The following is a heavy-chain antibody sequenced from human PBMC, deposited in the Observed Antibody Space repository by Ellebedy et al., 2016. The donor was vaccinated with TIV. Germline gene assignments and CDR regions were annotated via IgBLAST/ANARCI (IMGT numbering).Heavy chain of an antibody. J-gene: IGHJ4*02. CDR3: AKSGLNALRYSDY. V-gene: IGHV3-53*01. D-gene: IGHD1-1*01. CDR1: GFSLNVNY. Sequence: GESLKISCAASGFSLNVNYMSWVRQAPGKGLEWVSIIYSGVSGGSTYYADSVKGRFTISKDFSTNTLYLQMNSLRAEDTAVYYCAKSGLNALRYSDYWGQGTLVTVSS. CDR2: IYSGVSGGST.